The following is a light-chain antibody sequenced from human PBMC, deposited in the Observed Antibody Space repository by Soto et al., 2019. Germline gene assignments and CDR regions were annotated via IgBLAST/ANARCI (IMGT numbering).Light chain of an antibody. CDR1: QSVSSNY. Sequence: EIVLTQSPGTLSFSPGERATLSCRASQSVSSNYLAWYQQKPGQAPRLLIYGASSRATGIPDRFSGSGYGTDFTLTVSRLEPEDFAVFYCQQYGNSPPTFDQGIKVDIK. CDR3: QQYGNSPPT. J-gene: IGKJ2*01. CDR2: GAS. V-gene: IGKV3-20*01.